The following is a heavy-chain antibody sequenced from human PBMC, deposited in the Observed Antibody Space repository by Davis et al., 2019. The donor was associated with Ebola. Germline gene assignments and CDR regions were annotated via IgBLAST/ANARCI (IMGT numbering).Heavy chain of an antibody. J-gene: IGHJ6*02. CDR3: ATRREDFGVVITSYYYGMDV. CDR1: GGSISSYY. Sequence: MPGGSLRLSCTVSGGSISSYYWSWIRQPPGKGLEWIGYIYYSGSTNYNPSLKSRVTISVDTSKNQFSLKLSSVTAADTAVYYCATRREDFGVVITSYYYGMDVWGQGTMVTVSS. V-gene: IGHV4-59*08. D-gene: IGHD3-3*01. CDR2: IYYSGST.